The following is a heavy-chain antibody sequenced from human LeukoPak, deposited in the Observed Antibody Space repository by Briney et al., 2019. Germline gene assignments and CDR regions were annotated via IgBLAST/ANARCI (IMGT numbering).Heavy chain of an antibody. CDR1: GYTFTSYD. CDR3: ARGTRKQWPVPIYYFDY. J-gene: IGHJ4*02. D-gene: IGHD6-19*01. Sequence: GASVKVSCKASGYTFTSYDINWVRQATGQGLEWMGWMNPNSGNTGYAQKFQGRVTMTRNTSISTAYMELSSLRSEDTAVYYCARGTRKQWPVPIYYFDYWGQGTLVTVSS. CDR2: MNPNSGNT. V-gene: IGHV1-8*01.